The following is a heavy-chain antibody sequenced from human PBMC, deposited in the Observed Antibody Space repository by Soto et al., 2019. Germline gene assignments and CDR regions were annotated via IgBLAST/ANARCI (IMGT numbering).Heavy chain of an antibody. D-gene: IGHD3-16*01. J-gene: IGHJ6*02. CDR2: IIPIFGTA. CDR3: ARGAYSSGHETRLGYNPNYYYGMDV. Sequence: QVPLVQSGAEVKKPGSSVKVSCKASGGTFSSYAISWVRQAPGQGLEWMGGIIPIFGTANYAQKFQGRVTITADESTSTAYMELSSLRSEDTAVYYCARGAYSSGHETRLGYNPNYYYGMDVWGQGTTVTVSS. CDR1: GGTFSSYA. V-gene: IGHV1-69*01.